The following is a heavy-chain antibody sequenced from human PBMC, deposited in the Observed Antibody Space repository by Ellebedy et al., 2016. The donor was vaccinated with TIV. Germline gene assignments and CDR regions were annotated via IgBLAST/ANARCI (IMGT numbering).Heavy chain of an antibody. V-gene: IGHV3-53*01. CDR3: ARVDSGYSYGFRPFDH. J-gene: IGHJ4*02. CDR1: GFTVSSNY. D-gene: IGHD5-18*01. CDR2: IYSGGGS. Sequence: GESLKISCAASGFTVSSNYMSWVRQAPGKGLDWVSVIYSGGGSYYADSLKGRFTISRDNSKTTLYLQMNSLRAEGTAVYYCARVDSGYSYGFRPFDHWGQGTLVTVSS.